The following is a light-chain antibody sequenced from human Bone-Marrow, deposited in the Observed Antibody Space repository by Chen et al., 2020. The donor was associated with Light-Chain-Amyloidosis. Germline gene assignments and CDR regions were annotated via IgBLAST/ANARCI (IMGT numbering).Light chain of an antibody. CDR2: EVS. V-gene: IGLV2-14*01. J-gene: IGLJ3*02. Sequence: QSALTQPASVSGSPGQSITISCTGTSSAVGGYNYVSWYQHHPGEAPQLMIYEVSNPPSGVPNRCSGSKAGNTASLTISGLQAEDEADYYCSSFTSRSTRVFGGGTKLTVL. CDR1: SSAVGGYNY. CDR3: SSFTSRSTRV.